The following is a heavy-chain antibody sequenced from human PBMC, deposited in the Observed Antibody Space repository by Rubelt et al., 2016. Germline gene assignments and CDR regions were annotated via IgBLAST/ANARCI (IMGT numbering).Heavy chain of an antibody. CDR3: AKVIGGRYPNAFDI. Sequence: GKGLEWVSGISASGGATYYANSVKGRFTISRDNSKNTLYLQMNSLRAEDTAVYYCAKVIGGRYPNAFDIWGQGTVVTASS. J-gene: IGHJ3*02. V-gene: IGHV3-23*01. CDR2: ISASGGAT. D-gene: IGHD1-26*01.